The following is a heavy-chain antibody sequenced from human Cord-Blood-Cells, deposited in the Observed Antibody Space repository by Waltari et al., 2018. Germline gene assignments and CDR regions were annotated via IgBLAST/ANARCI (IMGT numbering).Heavy chain of an antibody. CDR1: GGSLSSYY. V-gene: IGHV4-4*07. J-gene: IGHJ5*02. D-gene: IGHD3-3*01. CDR3: AREQSESYYDFWSGYYNNWFDP. CDR2: IYTSGST. Sequence: QVQLQESGPGLVKPSETLSLTCTVSGGSLSSYYWSWIRQPAGKGLEWIGRIYTSGSTNYNPSLKSRVTMSVDTSKNQFSLKLSSVTAADTAVYYCAREQSESYYDFWSGYYNNWFDPWGQGTLVTVSS.